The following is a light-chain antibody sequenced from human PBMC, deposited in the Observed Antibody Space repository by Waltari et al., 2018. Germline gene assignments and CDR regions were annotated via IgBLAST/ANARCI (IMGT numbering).Light chain of an antibody. CDR2: SAS. CDR1: QSISSH. Sequence: EPVMTQSPATLSALPGERVTLSCGASQSISSHLAWYQQKPGQPPRLVIYSASSRATGVPVRFSGSGSGTDFTLTISNLQSEDFAVYYCQQYNNWPLTFGGGTKVEL. J-gene: IGKJ4*01. V-gene: IGKV3-15*01. CDR3: QQYNNWPLT.